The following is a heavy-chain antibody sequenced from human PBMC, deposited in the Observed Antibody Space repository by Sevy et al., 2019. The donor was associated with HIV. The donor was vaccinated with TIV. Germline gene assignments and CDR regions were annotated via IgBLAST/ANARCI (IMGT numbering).Heavy chain of an antibody. V-gene: IGHV1-69*13. J-gene: IGHJ6*03. Sequence: ASVKVSCKASGGTFSSYAISWVRQAPGQGLEWMGGIIPIFGTANYAQKFQGRVTITADESTSTAYMELSSLRSEDMAVYYCARDLVLPSTKKYYYYMDVWGKGTTVTVSS. CDR1: GGTFSSYA. CDR2: IIPIFGTA. CDR3: ARDLVLPSTKKYYYYMDV. D-gene: IGHD6-6*01.